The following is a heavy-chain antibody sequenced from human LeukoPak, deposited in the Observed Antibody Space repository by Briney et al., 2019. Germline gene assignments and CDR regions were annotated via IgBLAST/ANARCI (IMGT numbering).Heavy chain of an antibody. CDR2: IYYSGST. V-gene: IGHV4-39*07. CDR3: VSCSAPKDYYYYMDV. D-gene: IGHD2-21*01. Sequence: SETLSLTCTVSGSSISSSSYYWGWIRQPPGKGLEWIGSIYYSGSTYYNPSLKSRVTISVDTSKNQFSLKLSSVTAADTAVYYCVSCSAPKDYYYYMDVWGKGTTVTVSS. J-gene: IGHJ6*03. CDR1: GSSISSSSYY.